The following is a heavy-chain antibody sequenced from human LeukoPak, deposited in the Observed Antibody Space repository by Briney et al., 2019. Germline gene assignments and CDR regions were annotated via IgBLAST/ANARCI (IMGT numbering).Heavy chain of an antibody. V-gene: IGHV1-2*02. Sequence: PSVKVSCKASGYTFTGYYMHWVRQAPGQGLEWMGWINPNSGGTNYAQKFQGRVTMTRDTSISTAYMELSRLRSDDTAVYYCARDPAGTVPLFDNWGQGTLVTVSS. CDR2: INPNSGGT. J-gene: IGHJ4*02. CDR1: GYTFTGYY. CDR3: ARDPAGTVPLFDN. D-gene: IGHD6-13*01.